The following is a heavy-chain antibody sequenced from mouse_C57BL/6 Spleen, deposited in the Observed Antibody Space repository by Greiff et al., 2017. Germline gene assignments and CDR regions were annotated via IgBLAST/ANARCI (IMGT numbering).Heavy chain of an antibody. Sequence: VKLQESGAELVRPGASVKLSCKASGYTFTDYYINWVKQRPGQGLEWIARIYPGSGNTYYNEKFKGKATLTAEKSSSTAYMQLSSLTSEDSAVYFCARGNTGTFAYWGQGTLVTVSA. D-gene: IGHD4-1*01. CDR2: IYPGSGNT. J-gene: IGHJ3*01. V-gene: IGHV1-76*01. CDR1: GYTFTDYY. CDR3: ARGNTGTFAY.